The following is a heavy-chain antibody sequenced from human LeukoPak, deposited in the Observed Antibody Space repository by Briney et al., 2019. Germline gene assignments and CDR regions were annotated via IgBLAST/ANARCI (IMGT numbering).Heavy chain of an antibody. CDR2: INTYNGNT. CDR3: ASHRPYGSGSYNWFDP. Sequence: ASVKVSCKASGYTFTSYGISWVRQAPGRGLEWMGWINTYNGNTNYAQKPQGRVTMTTDTSTSTAYMELRSLRSDDTAVYYCASHRPYGSGSYNWFDPWGQGTLVTVSS. V-gene: IGHV1-18*01. D-gene: IGHD3-10*01. CDR1: GYTFTSYG. J-gene: IGHJ5*02.